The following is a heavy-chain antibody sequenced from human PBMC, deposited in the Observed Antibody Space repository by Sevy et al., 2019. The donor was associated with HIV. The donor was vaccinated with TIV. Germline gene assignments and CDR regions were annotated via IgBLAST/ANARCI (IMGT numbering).Heavy chain of an antibody. Sequence: ETLSLTCTVSGGSITSLYWNWIRQPPGKGLEWIAIIYYNGHINYNPSLKSLVTLSLDTSKNQFSLRLSSVTAADTAMYYCAGENAWGRGYSWGQGTLVTVSS. CDR3: AGENAWGRGYS. CDR2: IYYNGHI. D-gene: IGHD1-26*01. V-gene: IGHV4-59*08. CDR1: GGSITSLY. J-gene: IGHJ4*02.